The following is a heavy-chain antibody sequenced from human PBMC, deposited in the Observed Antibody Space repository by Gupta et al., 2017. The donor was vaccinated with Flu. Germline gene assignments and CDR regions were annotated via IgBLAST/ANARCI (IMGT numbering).Heavy chain of an antibody. CDR2: VYTSGGT. J-gene: IGHJ5*02. Sequence: VQLQESGPGLVRPSQTLSLTCTVSGGSISRGSYPWSGIRPPAGKGLEWIGRVYTSGGTVYNPSLKSRVAISIDTSRNQFSLRLNSLTAADTAVYFCVGSPGGHYDLWGQGTRVTVSS. D-gene: IGHD4-23*01. V-gene: IGHV4-61*02. CDR3: VGSPGGHYDL. CDR1: GGSISRGSYP.